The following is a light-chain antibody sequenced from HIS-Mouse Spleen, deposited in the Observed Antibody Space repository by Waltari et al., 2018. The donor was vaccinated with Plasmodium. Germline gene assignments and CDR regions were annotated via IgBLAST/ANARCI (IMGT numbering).Light chain of an antibody. V-gene: IGKV3-20*01. J-gene: IGKJ2*01. CDR3: QQYGSSPHT. CDR2: GAS. CDR1: QSVSSSY. Sequence: EIVLTQSPGTLSLSPGERATLSCRASQSVSSSYLAWYQQKPGKAPRLLIYGASSRATGIPARFSGSGSGTDFTLTISRLEPEDFAVYYCQQYGSSPHTFGQGTKLEIK.